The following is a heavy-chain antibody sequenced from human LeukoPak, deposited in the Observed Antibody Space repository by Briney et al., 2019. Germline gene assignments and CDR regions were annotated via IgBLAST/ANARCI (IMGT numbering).Heavy chain of an antibody. V-gene: IGHV3-48*01. CDR2: ISSSGSTI. CDR3: ARRAGAYSHPYDY. D-gene: IGHD4/OR15-4a*01. Sequence: GGSLRLSCAASGFTFSSYSMNWVRQAPGKGLEWVSYISSSGSTIYYADSVKGRLTISRDNSKNTLYLQMNSLRAEDTAVYYCARRAGAYSHPYDYWGQGTLVTVSS. CDR1: GFTFSSYS. J-gene: IGHJ4*02.